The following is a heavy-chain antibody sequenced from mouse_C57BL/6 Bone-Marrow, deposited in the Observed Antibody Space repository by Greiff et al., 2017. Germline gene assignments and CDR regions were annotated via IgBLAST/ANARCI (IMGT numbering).Heavy chain of an antibody. V-gene: IGHV1-78*01. CDR2: IYPRDGST. J-gene: IGHJ3*01. CDR3: ARYMVTGGFAY. Sequence: LQEPDAEFVKPGASVKISCKVSGYTFTDHTIHWMKQRPEQGLEWIGYIYPRDGSTKYNEKFKGKATLTADKSSSPAYLQLNSLTSEDSAVYFCARYMVTGGFAYWGQGTLVTVSA. CDR1: GYTFTDHT. D-gene: IGHD2-2*01.